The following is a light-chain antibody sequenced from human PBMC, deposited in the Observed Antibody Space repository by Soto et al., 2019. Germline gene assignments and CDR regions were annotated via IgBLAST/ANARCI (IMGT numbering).Light chain of an antibody. CDR3: QQYNNYSPRT. CDR1: QTSNW. Sequence: IQMTQSPSTLSASVGDRVTITCRASQTSNWLAWYQQKPGKAPKLLIYKASSLESGVPSRFIGSGAGTEFTLTISSLQPDDFATYYCQQYNNYSPRTFGQGTKVEIK. V-gene: IGKV1-5*03. CDR2: KAS. J-gene: IGKJ1*01.